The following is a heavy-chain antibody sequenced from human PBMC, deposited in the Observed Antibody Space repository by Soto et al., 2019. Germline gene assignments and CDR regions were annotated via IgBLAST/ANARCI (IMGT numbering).Heavy chain of an antibody. Sequence: QVQLVQSGAEVKKPGSSEKVSCKASGGTFSSYAISWVRQAPGQGLEWMGGIIPIFGTANYAQEFQGRVTITADESTSTAYMELSSLRSEDTAMYYCARAGFSGTYYYYYGMDVWGQGTTVTVSS. CDR2: IIPIFGTA. CDR1: GGTFSSYA. CDR3: ARAGFSGTYYYYYGMDV. D-gene: IGHD5-12*01. J-gene: IGHJ6*02. V-gene: IGHV1-69*01.